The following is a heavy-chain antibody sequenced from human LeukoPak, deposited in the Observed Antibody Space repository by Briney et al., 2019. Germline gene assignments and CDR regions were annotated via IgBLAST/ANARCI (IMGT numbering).Heavy chain of an antibody. CDR2: IYYSGST. CDR1: GGSISSSSYH. CDR3: ARRVWAVRGFRRVVTAIPSVGWFDP. D-gene: IGHD2-21*02. V-gene: IGHV4-39*07. Sequence: SETLSLTCTVSGGSISSSSYHWGWIRQPPGKGLEWIGSIYYSGSTYYNPSLKSRVTISVDTSKNQFSLKLSSVTAADTAVYYCARRVWAVRGFRRVVTAIPSVGWFDPWGQGTLVTVSS. J-gene: IGHJ5*02.